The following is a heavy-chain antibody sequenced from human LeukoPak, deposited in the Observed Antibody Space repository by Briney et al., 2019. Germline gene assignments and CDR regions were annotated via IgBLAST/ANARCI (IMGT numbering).Heavy chain of an antibody. CDR2: IKQDGSEK. Sequence: GGSLRLSCAASGFTFSSYWMSWVRQAPGKGLEWVANIKQDGSEKYYVDSVKGRFTISRDDAKNSLYLQMNSLRAEDTAVYYYARDNTLSWSYYDYWGQGTLVTVSS. D-gene: IGHD3-3*01. CDR3: ARDNTLSWSYYDY. CDR1: GFTFSSYW. J-gene: IGHJ4*02. V-gene: IGHV3-7*01.